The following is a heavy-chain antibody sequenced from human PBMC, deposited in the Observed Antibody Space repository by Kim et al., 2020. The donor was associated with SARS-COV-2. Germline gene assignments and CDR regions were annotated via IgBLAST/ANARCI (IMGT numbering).Heavy chain of an antibody. CDR2: INTNTGNP. Sequence: ASVKVSCKASGYTFTSYAMNWVRQAPGQGLEWMGWINTNTGNPTYAQGFTGRFVFSLDTSVSTAYLQISSLKAEDTAVYYCARGGGRQRGYSYGYSLLFGSFDPWGQGTLVTVSS. CDR1: GYTFTSYA. J-gene: IGHJ5*02. V-gene: IGHV7-4-1*02. D-gene: IGHD5-18*01. CDR3: ARGGGRQRGYSYGYSLLFGSFDP.